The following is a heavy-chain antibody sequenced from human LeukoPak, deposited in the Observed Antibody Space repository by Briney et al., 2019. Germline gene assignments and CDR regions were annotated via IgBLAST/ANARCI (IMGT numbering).Heavy chain of an antibody. CDR3: AREEEQQLAYYYYGMDV. D-gene: IGHD6-13*01. Sequence: SVKVSYKASGGTFSSYAISWVRQAPGQGLEWMGGIIPIFGTANYAQKFQGRVTITADESTSTAYMELSSLRSEDTAVYYCAREEEQQLAYYYYGMDVWGQGTTVTDSS. J-gene: IGHJ6*02. V-gene: IGHV1-69*13. CDR2: IIPIFGTA. CDR1: GGTFSSYA.